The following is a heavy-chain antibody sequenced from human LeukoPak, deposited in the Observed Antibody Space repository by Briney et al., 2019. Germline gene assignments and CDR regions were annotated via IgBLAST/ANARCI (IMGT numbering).Heavy chain of an antibody. CDR3: ARAVHYSGTSDQYTGGWYYFDF. D-gene: IGHD3-10*01. Sequence: SETLSLTCTVSGGSISSSSYYWGWIRQPPGKGLEWIGSIYYSGSTYYNPSLKSRVTISVDTSKNQFSLKLSSVTAADTAVYYCARAVHYSGTSDQYTGGWYYFDFWGQGTLVTVSS. CDR1: GGSISSSSYY. CDR2: IYYSGST. V-gene: IGHV4-39*07. J-gene: IGHJ4*02.